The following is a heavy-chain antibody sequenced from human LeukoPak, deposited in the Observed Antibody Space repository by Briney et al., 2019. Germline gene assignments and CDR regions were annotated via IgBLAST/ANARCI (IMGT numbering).Heavy chain of an antibody. CDR2: VNQSGGT. CDR3: VRHTTSGWYQVVY. CDR1: GGSFSGYY. Sequence: SETLSLTCAVYGGSFSGYYWSWIRQSPGKGLEWIGEVNQSGGTNYTPSLESRVTISVDTFKNQFSLKLSSVTAADTAVYYCVRHTTSGWYQVVYWGQGTLVTVSS. V-gene: IGHV4-34*01. J-gene: IGHJ4*02. D-gene: IGHD6-19*01.